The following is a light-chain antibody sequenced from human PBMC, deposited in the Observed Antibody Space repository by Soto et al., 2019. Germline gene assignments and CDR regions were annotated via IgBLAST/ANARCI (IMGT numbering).Light chain of an antibody. CDR1: NSNIGDNT. CDR2: TNN. V-gene: IGLV1-44*01. CDR3: ASWDDSLNGVV. Sequence: QSVLTQPPSASGTPGQSVTISCSGSNSNIGDNTVNWFQQLPGTAPKLLISTNNQRPSGVPDRFSGSKSGTSASLAISGLQSEDEADYYCASWDDSLNGVVFGGGTKVTVL. J-gene: IGLJ2*01.